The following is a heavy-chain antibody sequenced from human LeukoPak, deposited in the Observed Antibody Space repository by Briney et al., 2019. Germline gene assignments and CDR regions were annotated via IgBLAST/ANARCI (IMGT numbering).Heavy chain of an antibody. J-gene: IGHJ6*03. D-gene: IGHD3-10*01. CDR3: ASYYYGSGSYYTNYYYYMDV. CDR2: IYSGGAT. CDR1: GITVNTNY. V-gene: IGHV3-53*01. Sequence: GGSLRLSCAASGITVNTNYMSWVRQAPGKGLEWVSIIYSGGATFYADSVKGRFTISRESSKNTLYLQMNSLRAEDTAVYYCASYYYGSGSYYTNYYYYMDVWGKGTTVTVSS.